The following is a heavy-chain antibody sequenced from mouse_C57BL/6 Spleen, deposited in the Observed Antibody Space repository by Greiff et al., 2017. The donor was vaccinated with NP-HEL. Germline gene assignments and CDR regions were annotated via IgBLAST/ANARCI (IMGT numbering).Heavy chain of an antibody. Sequence: QVQLKQSGPELVKPGASVKISCKASGYTFTDYYINWVKQRHGQGLEWIGWFYPGSGNTQYNEKFKGKATLTVDTSSSTAYMQLSSLTSEDSSVYFCARRYGNNLYCYFDVWGTGTTVTVSS. D-gene: IGHD1-1*01. CDR1: GYTFTDYY. CDR2: FYPGSGNT. CDR3: ARRYGNNLYCYFDV. V-gene: IGHV1-84*01. J-gene: IGHJ1*03.